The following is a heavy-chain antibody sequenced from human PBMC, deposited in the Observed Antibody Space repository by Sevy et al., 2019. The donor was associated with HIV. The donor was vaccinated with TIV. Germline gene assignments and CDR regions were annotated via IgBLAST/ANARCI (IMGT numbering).Heavy chain of an antibody. V-gene: IGHV3-9*01. CDR2: ISWNSGSI. Sequence: GGSLRLSCAASGFTFDDYAMHWVRQAPGKGLEWVSGISWNSGSIGYADSVKGRFTISRDNAKNSLYLQMNSLRAEDTALYYCAKDIMAAAYYYYYGMDVWGQGTTVTVSS. CDR1: GFTFDDYA. CDR3: AKDIMAAAYYYYYGMDV. J-gene: IGHJ6*02. D-gene: IGHD6-13*01.